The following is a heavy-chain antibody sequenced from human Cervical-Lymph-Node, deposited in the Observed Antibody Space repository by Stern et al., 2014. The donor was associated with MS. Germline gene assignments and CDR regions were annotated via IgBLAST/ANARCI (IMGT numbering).Heavy chain of an antibody. CDR3: ARGVTAVTNYVPNWCFDL. CDR2: VYYSGIT. CDR1: GGSITNRDY. J-gene: IGHJ2*01. D-gene: IGHD4-11*01. V-gene: IGHV4-39*02. Sequence: QLQLQESGPGLVKPSETLSLTCTVSGGSITNRDYWGWIRQSPGKGLEWIGSVYYSGITYYRPSLKSRATTSLDTARKQIFLRLISVTATDTAVYFCARGVTAVTNYVPNWCFDLWGRGTLVTVSS.